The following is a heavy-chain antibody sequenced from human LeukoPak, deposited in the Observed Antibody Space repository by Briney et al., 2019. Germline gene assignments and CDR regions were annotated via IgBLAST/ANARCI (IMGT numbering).Heavy chain of an antibody. CDR3: AKASSMVRGAMTLFEY. Sequence: PGGSLRLSCAASGFTFSSYGMHWVRQAPGKGLEWVAVIWYDGSNKYYADSVKGRFTISRDKSKSTQYLQMNSLRAEDTAVYYCAKASSMVRGAMTLFEYWGQGTLVTVSS. CDR1: GFTFSSYG. J-gene: IGHJ4*02. D-gene: IGHD3-10*01. CDR2: IWYDGSNK. V-gene: IGHV3-33*03.